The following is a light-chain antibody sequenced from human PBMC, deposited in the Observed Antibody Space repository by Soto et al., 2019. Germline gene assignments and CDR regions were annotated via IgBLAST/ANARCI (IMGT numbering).Light chain of an antibody. J-gene: IGLJ1*01. CDR2: DVS. Sequence: LTQPASVSGSPGQSIAISCTGTSSDVGGYNYVSWYQQHPGKAPKLMIYDVSNRPSGVSNRFSGSKSGNTASLTISGLQAEDEADYYCSSYTSSSTLGVFGTGTKVTVL. CDR1: SSDVGGYNY. V-gene: IGLV2-14*01. CDR3: SSYTSSSTLGV.